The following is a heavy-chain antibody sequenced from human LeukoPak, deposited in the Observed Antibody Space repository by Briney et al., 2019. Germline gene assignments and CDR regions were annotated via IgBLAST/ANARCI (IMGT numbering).Heavy chain of an antibody. V-gene: IGHV1-24*01. D-gene: IGHD3-16*02. CDR1: GYTLTELS. Sequence: ASVKVSCKVSGYTLTELSMHWVRQAPGKGLEWMGGFDPEDGETIYAQKFQGRVTMTEDTSTDTAYVELSSLRSEDTAVYYCATDLMITFGGVIADYWGQGTLVTVSS. J-gene: IGHJ4*02. CDR3: ATDLMITFGGVIADY. CDR2: FDPEDGET.